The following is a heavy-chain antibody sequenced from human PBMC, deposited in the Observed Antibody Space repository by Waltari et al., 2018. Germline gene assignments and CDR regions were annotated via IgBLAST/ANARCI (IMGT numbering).Heavy chain of an antibody. Sequence: QVQLVQSGAEVKKPGSSVKVSCKASGGTFSSYAISWVRQAPGQGLEWMGGIIPILGIANYAQKFQGRDTITADKSTSTAYMELSSLRSEDTAVYYCARGTPGYSSGWYPPDSWGQGTLVTVSS. J-gene: IGHJ5*01. D-gene: IGHD6-19*01. V-gene: IGHV1-69*10. CDR1: GGTFSSYA. CDR3: ARGTPGYSSGWYPPDS. CDR2: IIPILGIA.